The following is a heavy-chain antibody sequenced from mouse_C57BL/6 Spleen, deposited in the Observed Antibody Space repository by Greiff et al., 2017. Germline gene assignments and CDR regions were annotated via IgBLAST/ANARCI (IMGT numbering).Heavy chain of an antibody. Sequence: VQLQQPGAELVKPGASVKMSCKASGYTFTTYPIEWVKQNHGQSLEWIGDFHPYDDDTKYNEKFKGKSTLTVEKSSSTVYMELSRLTSDDSAVYYCARNGDYNFDYWGQGTTLTVSS. CDR2: FHPYDDDT. CDR1: GYTFTTYP. D-gene: IGHD2-13*01. CDR3: ARNGDYNFDY. J-gene: IGHJ2*01. V-gene: IGHV1-47*01.